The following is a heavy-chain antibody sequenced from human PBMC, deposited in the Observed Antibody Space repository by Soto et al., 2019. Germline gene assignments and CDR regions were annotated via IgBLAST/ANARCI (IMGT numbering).Heavy chain of an antibody. CDR1: GGTFSSYT. Sequence: QVQLVKSGAEVKKPGSSVKVSCKASGGTFSSYTISWVRQAPGQGLEWMGRIIPILGIANYAQKFQGRVTITADKSTSTAYMEMSSLRSEDTAVYYCARDTDIAVAGSWYFDLWGRGTMVTVSS. D-gene: IGHD6-19*01. V-gene: IGHV1-69*08. CDR2: IIPILGIA. J-gene: IGHJ2*01. CDR3: ARDTDIAVAGSWYFDL.